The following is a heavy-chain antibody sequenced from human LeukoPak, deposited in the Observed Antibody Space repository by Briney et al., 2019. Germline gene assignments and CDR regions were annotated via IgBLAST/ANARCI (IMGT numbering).Heavy chain of an antibody. D-gene: IGHD5-18*01. CDR1: GGTFSSYA. V-gene: IGHV1-69*05. Sequence: SVKVSCKASGGTFSSYAISWVRQAPGQGLEWMGRIIPIFGTANYAQKFQGRVTMTRDTSISTAYMELSRLRSDDTAVYYCARGSEYSYGPDYWGQGTLVTVSS. J-gene: IGHJ4*02. CDR3: ARGSEYSYGPDY. CDR2: IIPIFGTA.